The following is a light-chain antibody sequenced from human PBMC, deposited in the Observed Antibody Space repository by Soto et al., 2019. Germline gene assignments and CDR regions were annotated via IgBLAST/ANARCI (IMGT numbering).Light chain of an antibody. CDR3: QQYGSSPFT. CDR2: GAS. Sequence: EIVLAQSPGTLSLSPGERATLSCRASRRVANNYLAWYQQKPGQAPRFPIYGASNRATGIPDRFSGSGSGTDFTLTITRLEPEDFAVYYCQQYGSSPFTFGQGTKLEIK. CDR1: RRVANNY. V-gene: IGKV3-20*01. J-gene: IGKJ2*01.